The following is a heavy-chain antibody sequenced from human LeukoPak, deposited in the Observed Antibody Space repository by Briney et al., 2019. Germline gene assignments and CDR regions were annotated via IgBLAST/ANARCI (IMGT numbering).Heavy chain of an antibody. CDR3: ARSQSYTFDP. CDR2: TKPDGREQ. V-gene: IGHV3-7*03. D-gene: IGHD2-2*02. Sequence: GGSLRLSCAASGFTFSSYWMTWVRQAPGKGLEWLANTKPDGREQSYVDSVKGRFTISRDNAKNSLYLQMNSLSAEDTAVYYCARSQSYTFDPWGQGTLVTVSS. CDR1: GFTFSSYW. J-gene: IGHJ5*02.